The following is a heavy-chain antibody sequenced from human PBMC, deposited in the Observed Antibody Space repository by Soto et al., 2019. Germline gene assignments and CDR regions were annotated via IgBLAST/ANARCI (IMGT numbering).Heavy chain of an antibody. Sequence: EVQLLESGGGLVQPGGSLRLSCAASGFTFSSYTMNLVRQAPGKGLEWVSSISGSGGSTYYADSVKGRFTISRDNSKNTLYLQMSSLRAEDTAVYYCAKERAVAVWGQGTLVTVSS. J-gene: IGHJ4*02. D-gene: IGHD6-19*01. CDR2: ISGSGGST. V-gene: IGHV3-23*01. CDR1: GFTFSSYT. CDR3: AKERAVAV.